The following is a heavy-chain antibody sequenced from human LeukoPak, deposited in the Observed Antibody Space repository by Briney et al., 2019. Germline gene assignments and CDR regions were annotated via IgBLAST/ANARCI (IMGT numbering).Heavy chain of an antibody. CDR1: GGTFSSYA. CDR3: ATPLRYFDWSLDHYYGMDV. D-gene: IGHD3-9*01. J-gene: IGHJ6*02. CDR2: IIPIFGTA. V-gene: IGHV1-69*13. Sequence: VASVKVSCKASGGTFSSYAISWVRQAPGQGLEWMGGIIPIFGTANYAQKFQGRVTITADESTSTAYMELSSLRSEDTAVYYCATPLRYFDWSLDHYYGMDVWGQGTTVTVSS.